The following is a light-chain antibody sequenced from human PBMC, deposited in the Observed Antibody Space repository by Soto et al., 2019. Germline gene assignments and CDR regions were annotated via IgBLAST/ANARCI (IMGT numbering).Light chain of an antibody. J-gene: IGLJ2*01. V-gene: IGLV2-23*01. CDR1: SSDVGSYNL. CDR2: GGS. CDR3: CSYAGSSTGVV. Sequence: QSALTQPASVSGSPGQSITISCTGTSSDVGSYNLVSWYQQHPGKAPKLMIYGGSKRPSGVSNRFSGSKSANTASLTISGLQAEDEADYYCCSYAGSSTGVVFGGGTKLTVL.